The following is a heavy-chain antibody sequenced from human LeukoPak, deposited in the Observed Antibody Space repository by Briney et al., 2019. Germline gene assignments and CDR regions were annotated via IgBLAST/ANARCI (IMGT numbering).Heavy chain of an antibody. Sequence: PGTSLRLSCEASGFAFGSYAMTWVRQAPGKGLEWVSTVSSSGGSTYYADSVKGRFTNSRDFSKNTLFLQMNSLRAEDTAVYYCAKTMGAIDHDYWGQGTLVTVSS. J-gene: IGHJ4*02. CDR1: GFAFGSYA. CDR2: VSSSGGST. CDR3: AKTMGAIDHDY. D-gene: IGHD1-26*01. V-gene: IGHV3-23*01.